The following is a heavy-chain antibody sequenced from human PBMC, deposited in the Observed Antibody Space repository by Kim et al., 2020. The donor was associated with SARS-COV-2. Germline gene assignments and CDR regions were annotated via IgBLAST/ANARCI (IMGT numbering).Heavy chain of an antibody. CDR3: ARLGPVTANYYYGMDV. J-gene: IGHJ6*02. Sequence: DSVRGRLTISRDKYRNALYLQMNSLRAEDTAVYYCARLGPVTANYYYGMDVWGQGTTVTVSS. D-gene: IGHD2-21*02. V-gene: IGHV3-53*01.